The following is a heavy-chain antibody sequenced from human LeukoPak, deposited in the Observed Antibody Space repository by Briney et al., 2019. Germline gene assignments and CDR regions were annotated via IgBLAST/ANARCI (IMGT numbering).Heavy chain of an antibody. CDR3: AKGLRFFDY. CDR1: GFTFSSDA. D-gene: IGHD3-3*01. CDR2: ISGSGGST. J-gene: IGHJ4*02. V-gene: IGHV3-23*01. Sequence: TGGSLRLSCAAYGFTFSSDAMSWVRQAPGKGLEWVSAISGSGGSTYYADSVKGRFIISRDNSKHTLYLQMSRQEGEEAAVYFCAKGLRFFDYWGQGTLVTVSA.